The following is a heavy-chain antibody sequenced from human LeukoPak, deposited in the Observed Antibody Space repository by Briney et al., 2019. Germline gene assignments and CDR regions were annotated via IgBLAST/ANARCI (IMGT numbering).Heavy chain of an antibody. J-gene: IGHJ4*02. CDR3: ARGQEGYSYGYDFDY. Sequence: SETLSLTCTVSGGSISSYYWSWIRQPPGKGLEWIGYIYYSGSTNYNPSLKSRVTISVDTSKNQFSLKLSSVTAADTAVYYCARGQEGYSYGYDFDYWGQGTLVTVSS. CDR1: GGSISSYY. CDR2: IYYSGST. D-gene: IGHD5-18*01. V-gene: IGHV4-59*12.